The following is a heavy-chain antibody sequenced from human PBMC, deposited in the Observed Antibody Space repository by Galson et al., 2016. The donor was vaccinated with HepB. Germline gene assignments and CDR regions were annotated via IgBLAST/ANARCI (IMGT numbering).Heavy chain of an antibody. CDR1: GFTFSSHW. CDR2: LKSDGRST. V-gene: IGHV3-74*01. Sequence: LRLSCAASGFTFSSHWMHWVRQAPGKGLVCVSRLKSDGRSTYYADSVKGRFTVSRDNAKNTLYLQMNSLGAEDTAVYYCRIGTAGLDYWGQGTLVTVSS. D-gene: IGHD6-13*01. CDR3: RIGTAGLDY. J-gene: IGHJ4*02.